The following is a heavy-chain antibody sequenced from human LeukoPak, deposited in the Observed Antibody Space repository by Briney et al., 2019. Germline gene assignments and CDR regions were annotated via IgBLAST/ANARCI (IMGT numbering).Heavy chain of an antibody. CDR2: ISYDGSNK. CDR3: ARDKGRDDAFDI. Sequence: PGGSLRLSCAASGFTFSGSAMHWVRQAPGKGLEWVAVISYDGSNKYYADSVKGRFTISRDNSKNTLYLQMNSLRAEDTAVYYCARDKGRDDAFDIWGQGTMVTVSS. J-gene: IGHJ3*02. CDR1: GFTFSGSA. V-gene: IGHV3-30*04.